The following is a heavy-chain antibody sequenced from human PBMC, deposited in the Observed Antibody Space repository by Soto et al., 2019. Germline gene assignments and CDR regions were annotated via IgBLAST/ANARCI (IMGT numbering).Heavy chain of an antibody. CDR2: ISSSSRYI. J-gene: IGHJ5*02. CDR3: ARDPPPGIAVAGTGGNWFDP. V-gene: IGHV3-21*01. CDR1: GFTFSSYS. D-gene: IGHD6-19*01. Sequence: EVQLVESGGGLVKPGGSLRLSCAASGFTFSSYSMNWVRQAPGKGLEWVSSISSSSRYIYYADSVKGRFTISRDNAKNSLYLQMNSLRAEDTAVYYCARDPPPGIAVAGTGGNWFDPWGQGTLVTVSS.